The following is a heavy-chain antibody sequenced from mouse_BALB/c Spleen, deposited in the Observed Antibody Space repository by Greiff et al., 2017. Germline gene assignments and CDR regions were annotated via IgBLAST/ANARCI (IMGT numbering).Heavy chain of an antibody. Sequence: QVQLQQSGAELVKPGASVKLSCKASGYTFTSYYMYWVKQRPGQGLEWIGEINPSNGGTNFNEKFKSKATLTVDKSSSTAYMQLSSLTSEDSAVYYCTRGGYRYDGTGPDYWGQGTTLTVSS. CDR2: INPSNGGT. J-gene: IGHJ2*01. D-gene: IGHD2-14*01. CDR3: TRGGYRYDGTGPDY. CDR1: GYTFTSYY. V-gene: IGHV1S81*02.